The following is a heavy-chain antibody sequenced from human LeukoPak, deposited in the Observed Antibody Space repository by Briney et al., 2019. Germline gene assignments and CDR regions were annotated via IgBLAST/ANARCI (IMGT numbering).Heavy chain of an antibody. V-gene: IGHV1-2*06. CDR1: GYTFTGYY. Sequence: ASVTVSCKASGYTFTGYYMHWVRQAPGPGLEWMGRINPNSGGTNYAQKFQGRVTMTRDTSISTAYMELSRLRSDDTAVYYCARVDTIYQFDYWGQGTLVTVSS. J-gene: IGHJ4*02. D-gene: IGHD3-3*01. CDR3: ARVDTIYQFDY. CDR2: INPNSGGT.